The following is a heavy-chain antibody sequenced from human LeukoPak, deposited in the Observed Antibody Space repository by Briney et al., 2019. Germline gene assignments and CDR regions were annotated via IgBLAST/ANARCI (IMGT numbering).Heavy chain of an antibody. CDR2: IAYDGSNI. J-gene: IGHJ4*02. V-gene: IGHV3-30*18. Sequence: PGRSLRLSCAGYGFTFSSYGMHWVRQAPGKGLEWVAVIAYDGSNIQYVDSVKGRFTISRDNSKKTLYLQVNSLRAEDTAVYYCAKDEASHCGGDCPLDYWGQGTLVTVSS. CDR1: GFTFSSYG. D-gene: IGHD2-21*02. CDR3: AKDEASHCGGDCPLDY.